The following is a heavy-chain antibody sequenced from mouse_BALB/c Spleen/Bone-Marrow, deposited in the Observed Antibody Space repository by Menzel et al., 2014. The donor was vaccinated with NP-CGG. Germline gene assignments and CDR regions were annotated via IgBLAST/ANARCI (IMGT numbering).Heavy chain of an antibody. CDR1: EYEFPSHD. V-gene: IGHV5-2*01. CDR2: INSDGGIT. J-gene: IGHJ4*01. CDR3: ARHGFYYAMDY. Sequence: DVQLVESGGGLVQPGESLKLSCESNEYEFPSHDMSWVRKTPEKRLELVAAINSDGGITNYPDTMERRFTISRDNTKKTLYPQMSSLRSEDTALYYCARHGFYYAMDYWGQGTSVTVSS.